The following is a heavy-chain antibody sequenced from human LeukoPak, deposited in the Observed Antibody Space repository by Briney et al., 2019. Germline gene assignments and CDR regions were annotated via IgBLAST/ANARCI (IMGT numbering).Heavy chain of an antibody. D-gene: IGHD1-26*01. J-gene: IGHJ4*02. V-gene: IGHV1-46*01. CDR1: GYTFTNYY. CDR2: INPGGRST. CDR3: ARDQWELLDY. Sequence: ASVKVSCKASGYTFTNYYIHWVRQAPGQGLEWMGIINPGGRSTSYAQKFQGRVTMTRDTSTSTVYMELSSLRSEDTAVYYCARDQWELLDYWGQGTLVTVSS.